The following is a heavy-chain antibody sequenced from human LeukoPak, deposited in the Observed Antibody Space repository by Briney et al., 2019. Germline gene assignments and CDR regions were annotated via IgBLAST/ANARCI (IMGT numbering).Heavy chain of an antibody. V-gene: IGHV3-30*03. CDR3: ARPRRLKQLLDIDY. D-gene: IGHD2-2*01. CDR2: IPHDGSNQ. Sequence: GGSLRLSCAASGFTFSTYGMYWVRQAPGKGLEWVAVIPHDGSNQYYADSVKGRFTISRDNSKNTVYLQMNSLRADDTAVYYCARPRRLKQLLDIDYWGQGTLVTVSS. CDR1: GFTFSTYG. J-gene: IGHJ4*02.